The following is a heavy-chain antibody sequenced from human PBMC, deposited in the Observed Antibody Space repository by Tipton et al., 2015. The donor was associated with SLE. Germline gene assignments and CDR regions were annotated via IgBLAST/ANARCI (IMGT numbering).Heavy chain of an antibody. Sequence: TLSLTCAVSGGSISSHYWSWIRQPPGKGLEWIGYIYYSGSTNYNPSLKSRVTISVDTSKNQFSLKLSSVTAADTAVYYCATRTRYYYGSGTLFDIWGQGTMVTVSS. V-gene: IGHV4-59*11. CDR3: ATRTRYYYGSGTLFDI. CDR2: IYYSGST. J-gene: IGHJ3*02. CDR1: GGSISSHY. D-gene: IGHD3-10*01.